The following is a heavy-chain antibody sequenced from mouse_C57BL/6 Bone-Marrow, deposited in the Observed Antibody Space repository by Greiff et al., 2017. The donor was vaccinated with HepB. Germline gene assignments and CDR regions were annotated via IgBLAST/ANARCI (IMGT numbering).Heavy chain of an antibody. V-gene: IGHV1-64*01. Sequence: VQLQQSGAELVKPGASVKLSCKASGYTFTSYWMHWVKQRPGQGLEWIGMIHPNSGSTNYNEKFKSKATLTVDKSSSTAYMQLSSLTSEDSAVYYCASNWDLSYWYFDVWGTGTTVTVSS. CDR3: ASNWDLSYWYFDV. CDR2: IHPNSGST. CDR1: GYTFTSYW. J-gene: IGHJ1*03. D-gene: IGHD4-1*01.